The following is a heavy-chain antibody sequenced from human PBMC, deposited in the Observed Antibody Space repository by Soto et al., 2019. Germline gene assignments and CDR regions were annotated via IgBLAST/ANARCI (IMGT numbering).Heavy chain of an antibody. CDR3: ARRNLVVVPAASGYYYYYYMDV. CDR2: IYYSGST. CDR1: SGSISSSSYY. Sequence: SETLSLTCTVSSGSISSSSYYWGWIRQPPGKGLEWIGSIYYSGSTYYNPSLKSRVTISVDTSKNQFSLKLSSVTAADTAVYYCARRNLVVVPAASGYYYYYYMDVWGKGTTVTVSS. J-gene: IGHJ6*03. V-gene: IGHV4-39*01. D-gene: IGHD2-2*01.